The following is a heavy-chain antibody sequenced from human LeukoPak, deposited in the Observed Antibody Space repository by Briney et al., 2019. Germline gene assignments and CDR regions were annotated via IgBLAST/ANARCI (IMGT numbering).Heavy chain of an antibody. J-gene: IGHJ3*02. CDR1: GGSFSGYY. V-gene: IGHV4-34*01. D-gene: IGHD3-22*01. CDR2: INHSGST. Sequence: SETLSLTCAVYGGSFSGYYWSWIRQPPGKGLEWIGEINHSGSTNYNPSLKSRVTISVDTSKNQSSLKLSSVTAADTAVYYCARLYYYDSSDAFDIWGQGTMVTVSS. CDR3: ARLYYYDSSDAFDI.